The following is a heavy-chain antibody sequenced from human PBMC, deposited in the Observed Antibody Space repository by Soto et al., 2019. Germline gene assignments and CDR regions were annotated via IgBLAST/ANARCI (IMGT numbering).Heavy chain of an antibody. D-gene: IGHD3-22*01. CDR2: IIPIFGTA. J-gene: IGHJ6*02. V-gene: IGHV1-69*13. Sequence: SVKVSCKASGGTFSSYAISWVRQAPGQGLEWMGGIIPIFGTANYAQKFQGRVTITADESTSTAYMELSSLRSEDTAVYYCARATYYDSSGYSLTPSGMAVWGQGTSVTVSS. CDR3: ARATYYDSSGYSLTPSGMAV. CDR1: GGTFSSYA.